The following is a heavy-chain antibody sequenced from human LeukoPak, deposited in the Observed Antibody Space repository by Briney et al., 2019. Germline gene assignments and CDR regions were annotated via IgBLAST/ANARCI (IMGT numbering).Heavy chain of an antibody. V-gene: IGHV3-7*03. CDR1: GFTLSIHW. CDR3: VKARRGTTTSYFDY. Sequence: GGSLRLSCAASGFTLSIHWMSWVRQAPGKGLEWVANIKQDGSEKYYVDSVKGRFTISRDNAKNSLYLQMDSLRIEDTALYYCVKARRGTTTSYFDYWGQGALVTVSS. D-gene: IGHD2/OR15-2a*01. CDR2: IKQDGSEK. J-gene: IGHJ4*02.